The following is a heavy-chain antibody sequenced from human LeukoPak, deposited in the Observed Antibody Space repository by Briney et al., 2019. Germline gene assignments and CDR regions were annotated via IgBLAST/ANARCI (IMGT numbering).Heavy chain of an antibody. J-gene: IGHJ4*02. CDR1: GFTFSGSA. CDR2: IRSKANSYAT. D-gene: IGHD3-3*01. V-gene: IGHV3-73*01. CDR3: TILWSGYYTWDY. Sequence: GGSLRLSCAASGFTFSGSAMHWVRQASGKGLEWVGRIRSKANSYATAYAASVKGRFTISRDDSKNTAYLQMNSLKTEDTAVYYCTILWSGYYTWDYWGQGTLVTVSS.